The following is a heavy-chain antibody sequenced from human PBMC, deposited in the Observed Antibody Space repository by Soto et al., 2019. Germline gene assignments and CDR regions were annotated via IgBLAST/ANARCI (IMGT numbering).Heavy chain of an antibody. V-gene: IGHV6-1*01. CDR2: TYYRSKWIH. J-gene: IGHJ6*02. Sequence: SLTLTCDVSGNSACSSSASWNLIRQSPSRGLEWLGRTYYRSKWIHEYTVSMESRITINPDTSKNQFSLHIYSVTPEVTAVYYCAGVVWFRGMDVWGQGTPVTVSS. CDR1: GNSACSSSAS. D-gene: IGHD3-16*01. CDR3: AGVVWFRGMDV.